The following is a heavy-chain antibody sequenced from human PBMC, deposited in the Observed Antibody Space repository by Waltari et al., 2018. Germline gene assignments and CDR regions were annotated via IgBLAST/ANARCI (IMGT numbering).Heavy chain of an antibody. Sequence: EVQLVESGGGLIQPGGSLRLSCAASGFPVSSTYMSWVRQAPGKGLEWVSVIYSGGSTYYADSVKGRFTISRDNSKNTLYLQMNSLRAEDTAVYYCARDYYYDSSGYYSDYWGQGTLVTVSS. CDR1: GFPVSSTY. D-gene: IGHD3-22*01. CDR3: ARDYYYDSSGYYSDY. V-gene: IGHV3-53*01. CDR2: IYSGGST. J-gene: IGHJ4*02.